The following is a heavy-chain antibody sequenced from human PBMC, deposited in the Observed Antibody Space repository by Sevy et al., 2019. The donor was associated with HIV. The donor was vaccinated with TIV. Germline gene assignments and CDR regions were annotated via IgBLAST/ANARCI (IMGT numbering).Heavy chain of an antibody. V-gene: IGHV4-39*01. J-gene: IGHJ4*02. Sequence: SETLSLTCTVSGGSISSSSYYWGWIRQPPGKGLEWIGSIYYSGSTYYNPSLKSRVTISVDTSKNQFSLKLSSVTAAXXXXXXXXXXXXXXXXXXLYYFDYCGQGTLVTVSS. CDR2: IYYSGST. CDR1: GGSISSSSYY. CDR3: XXXXXXXXXXXLYYFDY.